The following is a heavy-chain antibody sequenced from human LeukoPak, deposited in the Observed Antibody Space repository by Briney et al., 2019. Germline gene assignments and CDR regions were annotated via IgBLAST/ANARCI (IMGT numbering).Heavy chain of an antibody. J-gene: IGHJ3*02. CDR2: ISYDGSNK. V-gene: IGHV3-30-3*01. Sequence: GGSLRRSCAASGFTFSSYAMHWVRQAPGKGLEWVAVISYDGSNKYYADSVKGRFTISRDNSKNTLYLQMNSLRAEDTAVYYCARDRSHITMIVVAPDAFDIWGQGTMVTVSS. CDR1: GFTFSSYA. CDR3: ARDRSHITMIVVAPDAFDI. D-gene: IGHD3-22*01.